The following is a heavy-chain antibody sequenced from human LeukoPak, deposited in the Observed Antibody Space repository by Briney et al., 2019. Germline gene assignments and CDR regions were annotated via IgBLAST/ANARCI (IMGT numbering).Heavy chain of an antibody. CDR1: GSSISGYY. CDR2: VYNSGNV. V-gene: IGHV4-59*01. D-gene: IGHD3-22*01. CDR3: ARGDSHLHSSGYYYY. J-gene: IGHJ4*02. Sequence: SESLSLTCTASGSSISGYYWTWIRQPPGKGLEWIGYVYNSGNVNYNPSLRSRVPISLDTSKDQFSLKLSSVTAADTAIYYCARGDSHLHSSGYYYYWGQGTLVTVSS.